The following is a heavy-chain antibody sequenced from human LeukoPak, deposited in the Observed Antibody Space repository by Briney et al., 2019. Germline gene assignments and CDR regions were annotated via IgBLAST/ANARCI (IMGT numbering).Heavy chain of an antibody. CDR2: ISSSSSYI. V-gene: IGHV3-21*01. CDR3: ASSVGYYDSSGYS. J-gene: IGHJ5*02. D-gene: IGHD3-22*01. CDR1: GFTFSSYS. Sequence: GGSLRLSCAASGFTFSSYSMNWVRQAPGKGLEWVPSISSSSSYIYYADSVKGRFTISRDNAKNSLYLQMNSLRAEDTAVYYCASSVGYYDSSGYSWGQGTLVTVSS.